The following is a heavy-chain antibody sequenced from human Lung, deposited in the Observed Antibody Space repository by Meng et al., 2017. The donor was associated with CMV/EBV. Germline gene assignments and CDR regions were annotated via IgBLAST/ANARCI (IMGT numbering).Heavy chain of an antibody. CDR2: ISGSGGST. V-gene: IGHV3-23*01. CDR1: GFTFSSYA. CDR3: AKDQSSWYGTGDDNLFDP. D-gene: IGHD6-13*01. Sequence: GGSLRLXXAASGFTFSSYAMSWVRQAPGKGLEWVSAISGSGGSTYYADSVKGRFTISRDNSKNTLYLQMNSLRAEDTAVYYCAKDQSSWYGTGDDNLFDPWGQGXLVTVSS. J-gene: IGHJ5*02.